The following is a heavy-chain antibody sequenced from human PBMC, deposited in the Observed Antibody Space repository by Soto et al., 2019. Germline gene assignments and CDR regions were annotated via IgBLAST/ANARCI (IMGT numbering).Heavy chain of an antibody. CDR3: ATEVYCSSTSCPRRTTTKRMGV. J-gene: IGHJ6*02. CDR1: GYTLTELS. Sequence: ASVKVSCKVSGYTLTELSMHWVRQAPGKGLEWMGGFDPEDGETIYAQKFQGRVTMTEDTSTDTAYMELSSLRSEDTAVYYCATEVYCSSTSCPRRTTTKRMGVWGQGTTVTVSS. V-gene: IGHV1-24*01. CDR2: FDPEDGET. D-gene: IGHD2-2*01.